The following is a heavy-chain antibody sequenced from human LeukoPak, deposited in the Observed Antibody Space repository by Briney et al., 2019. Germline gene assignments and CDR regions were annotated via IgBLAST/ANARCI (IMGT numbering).Heavy chain of an antibody. V-gene: IGHV1-18*01. Sequence: ASVKVSCKASGYTFTSYGISWVRQAPGQGLEWMGWISAYNGNTNYAQKLQGRVTMTTDTSTSTAYMELRSLRSDDTAVYYCARDLAEYYDFWSGYYTPYNWFDPWGQGTLVTVSS. J-gene: IGHJ5*02. D-gene: IGHD3-3*01. CDR2: ISAYNGNT. CDR1: GYTFTSYG. CDR3: ARDLAEYYDFWSGYYTPYNWFDP.